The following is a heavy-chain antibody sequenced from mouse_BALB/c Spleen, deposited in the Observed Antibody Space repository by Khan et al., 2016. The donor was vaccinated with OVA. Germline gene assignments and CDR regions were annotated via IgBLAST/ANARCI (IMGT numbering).Heavy chain of an antibody. D-gene: IGHD1-1*01. CDR2: IWSDGST. Sequence: VQLKESGPGLVAPSQSLSITCTVSGFSLTRYGVHWVRQSPGKGLEWLVVIWSDGSTTYNSVIKSRLSISKDNSKSQVFLKMNSLQTDDSAMYXCARNANYYGRGNLDVWGAGTTVTVSS. CDR3: ARNANYYGRGNLDV. CDR1: GFSLTRYG. J-gene: IGHJ1*01. V-gene: IGHV2-6*02.